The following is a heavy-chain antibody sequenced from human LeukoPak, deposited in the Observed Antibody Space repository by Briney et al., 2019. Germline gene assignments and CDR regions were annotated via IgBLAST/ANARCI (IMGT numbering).Heavy chain of an antibody. V-gene: IGHV1-2*02. CDR3: ARGRVVVAATPDDY. CDR1: GYTFTGYY. D-gene: IGHD2-15*01. J-gene: IGHJ4*02. CDR2: INPNSGGT. Sequence: ASVKVSCKASGYTFTGYYMHWVRQAPGQGLEWMGWINPNSGGTNYAQKFQGRVTMTRDTSTSTAYMELSRLRSDDTAVYYCARGRVVVAATPDDYWGQGTLVTVSS.